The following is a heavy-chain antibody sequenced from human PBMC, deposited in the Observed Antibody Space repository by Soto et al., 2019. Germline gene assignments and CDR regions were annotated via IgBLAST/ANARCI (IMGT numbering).Heavy chain of an antibody. Sequence: GGSLRLSCAASGFTFSSYAMSWVRQAPGKGLEWVSAISGSGGSTYYADSVKGRFTISRDNSKNTLYLQMNSLRAEDTAVYYCAKGINCSSTSCTFAFDYWGQGTLVTVSS. CDR3: AKGINCSSTSCTFAFDY. CDR2: ISGSGGST. J-gene: IGHJ4*02. D-gene: IGHD2-2*01. V-gene: IGHV3-23*01. CDR1: GFTFSSYA.